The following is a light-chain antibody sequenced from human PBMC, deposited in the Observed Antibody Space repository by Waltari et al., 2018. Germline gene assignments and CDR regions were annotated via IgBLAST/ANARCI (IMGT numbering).Light chain of an antibody. CDR1: QTVSSN. Sequence: ETVMTQSPATLSVSPGERATLSCRASQTVSSNLAWYQQKPGQATRLLIYGASASTTGIPARFSCSGSGTQFTLTISSLQSEDFAVYYCQQYNNWPPWTFGQGTKVEIK. CDR3: QQYNNWPPWT. V-gene: IGKV3-15*01. CDR2: GAS. J-gene: IGKJ1*01.